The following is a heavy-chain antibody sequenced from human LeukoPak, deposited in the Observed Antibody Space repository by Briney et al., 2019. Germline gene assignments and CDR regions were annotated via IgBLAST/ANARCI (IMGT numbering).Heavy chain of an antibody. D-gene: IGHD3-9*01. Sequence: GGSLRLSCAASGFTFSTYWMTWVRQAPGKGLEWVANMKGDGSEIYYVDSVKGRFTISRGNAKNLLYLQMNSLRAEDTAVYYCARPGYTAGYDIWGQGTLVTVSS. V-gene: IGHV3-7*01. CDR2: MKGDGSEI. CDR3: ARPGYTAGYDI. J-gene: IGHJ3*02. CDR1: GFTFSTYW.